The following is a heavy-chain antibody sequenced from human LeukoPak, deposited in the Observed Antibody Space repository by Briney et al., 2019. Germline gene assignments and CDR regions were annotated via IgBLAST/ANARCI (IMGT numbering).Heavy chain of an antibody. Sequence: PGGSLRLSCAASGFTFSSYAMSWVRQAPGKGLEWVSAISGSGGSTYYADSVKGRFTISRDNSKNTLYLQMNSLRAEGTAVYYCARVSGYSGYYDYWGQGTLVTVSS. CDR3: ARVSGYSGYYDY. J-gene: IGHJ4*02. CDR2: ISGSGGST. V-gene: IGHV3-23*01. CDR1: GFTFSSYA. D-gene: IGHD5-12*01.